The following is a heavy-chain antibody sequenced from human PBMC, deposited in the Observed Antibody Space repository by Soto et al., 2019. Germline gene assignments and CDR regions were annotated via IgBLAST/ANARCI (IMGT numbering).Heavy chain of an antibody. J-gene: IGHJ6*02. CDR1: GGSFSGYY. V-gene: IGHV4-34*01. Sequence: QVQLQQWGAGLLKPSETLSLTCAVYGGSFSGYYWSWIRQPPGKGLEWIGEINHSGSTNYNPSLKSRVTISVDTSKNQFSLKLSYVTAADTAVYYCARGRGNRAPFAAAAGRYYYYYYGMDGWGQGTTVTVSS. D-gene: IGHD6-13*01. CDR2: INHSGST. CDR3: ARGRGNRAPFAAAAGRYYYYYYGMDG.